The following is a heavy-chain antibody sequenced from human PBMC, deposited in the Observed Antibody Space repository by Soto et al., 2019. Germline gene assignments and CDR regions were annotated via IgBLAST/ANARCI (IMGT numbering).Heavy chain of an antibody. Sequence: PGGSLRLSCAASGFTFSSYAMSWVRQAPGKGLEWVSAIIGSGGSTYYADSVKGRFTISRDNSKNTLYLQMNSLRAEDTAVYYCAKGDYCGGDCYSSDAYFDYWGQGTLVTVSS. CDR3: AKGDYCGGDCYSSDAYFDY. CDR1: GFTFSSYA. V-gene: IGHV3-23*01. CDR2: IIGSGGST. J-gene: IGHJ4*02. D-gene: IGHD2-21*02.